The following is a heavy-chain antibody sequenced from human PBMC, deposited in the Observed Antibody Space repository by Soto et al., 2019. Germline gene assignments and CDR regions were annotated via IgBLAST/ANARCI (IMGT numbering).Heavy chain of an antibody. D-gene: IGHD6-13*01. CDR1: GFTFSSYW. V-gene: IGHV3-74*01. J-gene: IGHJ4*02. CDR3: AREVAAAGTADY. Sequence: EVQLVESGGGLVQPGGSLRLSCAASGFTFSSYWMHWVRQAPGKGLVWVSRINSDGSSTSYADSVKGRFTISRDNAKNTQYLQMNSLRAEDTAVYYCAREVAAAGTADYWGQGTLVTVSS. CDR2: INSDGSST.